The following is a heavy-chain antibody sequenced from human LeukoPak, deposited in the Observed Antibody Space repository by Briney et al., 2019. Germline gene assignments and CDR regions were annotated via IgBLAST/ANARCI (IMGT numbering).Heavy chain of an antibody. J-gene: IGHJ4*02. D-gene: IGHD4-17*01. CDR1: GFTFSSYA. CDR2: ISGSGGST. V-gene: IGHV3-23*01. CDR3: ARDQVNQYGDYDRPL. Sequence: GGSLRLSCAASGFTFSSYAMSWVRQAPGKGLEWVSAISGSGGSTYYADSVKGRFTISRDNSKNTLYLQMNSLRAEDTAVYYCARDQVNQYGDYDRPLWGQGTLVTASS.